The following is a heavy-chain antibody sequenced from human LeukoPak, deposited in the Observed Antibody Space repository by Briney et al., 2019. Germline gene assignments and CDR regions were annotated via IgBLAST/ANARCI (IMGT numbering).Heavy chain of an antibody. CDR2: ISSDSSTI. J-gene: IGHJ5*02. CDR1: GFTFSTYS. D-gene: IGHD6-13*01. Sequence: GGSLRLSCAASGFTFSTYSINWVRQAPGKGLEWVSYISSDSSTIYYADSLKGRFTISRDNAKNSLSLLMNSLRAEDTAVYYCAREYGSSHGFDPWGQGTLVTVSS. V-gene: IGHV3-48*01. CDR3: AREYGSSHGFDP.